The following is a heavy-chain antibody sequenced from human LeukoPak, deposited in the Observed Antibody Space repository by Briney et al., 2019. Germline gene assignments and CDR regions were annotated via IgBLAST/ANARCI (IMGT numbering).Heavy chain of an antibody. D-gene: IGHD4-23*01. V-gene: IGHV3-74*01. J-gene: IGHJ4*02. CDR3: ARGRPHGNDY. CDR2: IASDGSST. CDR1: GFTFSSYW. Sequence: GGSLRLSCAASGFTFSSYWMNWVRQAPGKGLVWVSRIASDGSSTAYADSVKGRFSISRDNAKNTLYLQMNSLRVEDTAVYYCARGRPHGNDYWGQGTPVTVSS.